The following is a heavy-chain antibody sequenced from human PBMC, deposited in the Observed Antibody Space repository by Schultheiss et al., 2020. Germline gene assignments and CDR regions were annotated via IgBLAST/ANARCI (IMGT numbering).Heavy chain of an antibody. CDR1: GFTFSSYW. D-gene: IGHD5-12*01. Sequence: GGSLRLSCAASGFTFSSYWMSWVRQAPGKGLEWVSAISGSGGSTYYADSVKGRFTISRDNAKNSLYLQMNSLRAEDTAVYYCARRAYSGYDSHFDYWGQGTLVTVSA. J-gene: IGHJ4*02. V-gene: IGHV3-23*01. CDR2: ISGSGGST. CDR3: ARRAYSGYDSHFDY.